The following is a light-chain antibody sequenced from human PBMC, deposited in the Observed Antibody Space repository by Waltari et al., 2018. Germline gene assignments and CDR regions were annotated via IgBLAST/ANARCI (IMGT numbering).Light chain of an antibody. V-gene: IGLV2-14*03. CDR1: TSDIGDYYY. CDR2: DVT. CDR3: CSFRGGDSFV. J-gene: IGLJ1*01. Sequence: QSALTQPASVSGSPGQSITISCIGTTSDIGDYYYVSWYQQFPGKAPKLIIYDVTKRPAGISGRLSGSKSGNTASLTISGLQAEDEGDYYCCSFRGGDSFVFGTGTRVTVV.